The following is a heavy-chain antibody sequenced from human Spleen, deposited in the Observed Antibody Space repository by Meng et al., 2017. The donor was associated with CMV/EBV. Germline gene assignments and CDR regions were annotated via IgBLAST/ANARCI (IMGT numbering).Heavy chain of an antibody. CDR3: ARVNYDFWNGPYYFDN. D-gene: IGHD3-3*01. CDR1: GLTLNTYD. Sequence: GGSLRLSCAASGLTLNTYDMHWVRQAPGKGLEWVAFISYHGSDTYHADSVKGRFTISRDNSKNTLYLQMNSLRDEDTAMYYCARVNYDFWNGPYYFDNWGQGTTVTVSS. V-gene: IGHV3-30*19. J-gene: IGHJ4*02. CDR2: ISYHGSDT.